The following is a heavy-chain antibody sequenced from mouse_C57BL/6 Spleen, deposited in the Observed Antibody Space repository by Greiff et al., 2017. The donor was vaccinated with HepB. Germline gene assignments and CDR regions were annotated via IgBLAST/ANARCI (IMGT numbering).Heavy chain of an antibody. D-gene: IGHD2-3*01. CDR1: GYTFTEYT. CDR2: FYPGSGSI. V-gene: IGHV1-62-2*01. CDR3: ARHEFYDGYYGYAMDY. J-gene: IGHJ4*01. Sequence: VQLQQSGAELVKPGASVKLSCKASGYTFTEYTIHWVKQRSGQGLEWIGWFYPGSGSIKYNEKFKDKATLTADKSSSTVYMELSRLTAEDSAVYFCARHEFYDGYYGYAMDYWGQRTSVTVSS.